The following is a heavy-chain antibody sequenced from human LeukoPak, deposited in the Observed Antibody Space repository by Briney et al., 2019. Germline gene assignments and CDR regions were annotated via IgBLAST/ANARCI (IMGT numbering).Heavy chain of an antibody. V-gene: IGHV4-38-2*01. D-gene: IGHD3-22*01. CDR3: ARHALFDSTGYYYVLDY. Sequence: SEPLSLTCAVCGYSIGSGYFWGWIRQPPGMGLEWIGSLYHSGITYYNPSLKSRVTISMDTSRNQFSLKLTSVTAADTAVYYCARHALFDSTGYYYVLDYWGQGTLATVSS. J-gene: IGHJ4*02. CDR2: LYHSGIT. CDR1: GYSIGSGYF.